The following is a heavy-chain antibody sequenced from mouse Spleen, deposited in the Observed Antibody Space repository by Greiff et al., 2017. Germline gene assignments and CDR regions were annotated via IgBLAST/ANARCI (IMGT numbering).Heavy chain of an antibody. CDR2: IDPENGDT. Sequence: VQLQQSGAELVRPGASVKLSCTASGFNIKDDYMHWVKQRPEQGLEWIGWIDPENGDTEYASKFQGKATITTDTSSNTSSNTAYLQLSSLTSEDTAVYYCTTTYDYDGDFDYWGQGTTLTVSS. CDR3: TTTYDYDGDFDY. V-gene: IGHV14-4*01. J-gene: IGHJ2*01. CDR1: GFNIKDDY. D-gene: IGHD2-4*01.